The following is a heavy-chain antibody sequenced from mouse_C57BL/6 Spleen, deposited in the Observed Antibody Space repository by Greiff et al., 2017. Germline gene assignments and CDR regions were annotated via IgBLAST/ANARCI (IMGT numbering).Heavy chain of an antibody. J-gene: IGHJ2*01. CDR3: ASEEGYGYDAGLHY. V-gene: IGHV1-72*01. CDR1: GYTFTSYW. Sequence: QVQLQQPGAELVKPGASVKLSCKASGYTFTSYWMHWVKQRPGRGLEWIGRIDPNSGGTKYNEKFKSKATLTVDKPSSTAYMQLSSLTSEDSAVYYCASEEGYGYDAGLHYWGHGTTLTVSS. D-gene: IGHD2-2*01. CDR2: IDPNSGGT.